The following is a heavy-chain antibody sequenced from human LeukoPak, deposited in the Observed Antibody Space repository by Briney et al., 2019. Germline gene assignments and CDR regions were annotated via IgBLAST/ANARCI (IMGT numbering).Heavy chain of an antibody. Sequence: PGGSLRLSCAASGFTFSHAWMTWVRQAPGKGLEWVSVIYSGGSTYYADSVKGRFTISRDNSKNTLYLQMNSLRAEDTAVYYCARTNRNDAFDIWGQGTMVTVSS. CDR2: IYSGGST. D-gene: IGHD1-14*01. V-gene: IGHV3-53*01. J-gene: IGHJ3*02. CDR1: GFTFSHAW. CDR3: ARTNRNDAFDI.